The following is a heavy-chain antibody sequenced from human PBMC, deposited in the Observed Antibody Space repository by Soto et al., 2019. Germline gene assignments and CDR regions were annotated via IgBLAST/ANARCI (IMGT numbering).Heavy chain of an antibody. CDR2: IVVGSGST. J-gene: IGHJ3*02. Sequence: SVKVSCKASGFTFTSSAVQWVRQARGQRLEWIGWIVVGSGSTNYAQKFQERVTITRDMSTSTAYMELSSLRSEDTAVYYCAAGWIQPIYAFDIWGQGTMVTVSS. D-gene: IGHD5-18*01. CDR1: GFTFTSSA. V-gene: IGHV1-58*01. CDR3: AAGWIQPIYAFDI.